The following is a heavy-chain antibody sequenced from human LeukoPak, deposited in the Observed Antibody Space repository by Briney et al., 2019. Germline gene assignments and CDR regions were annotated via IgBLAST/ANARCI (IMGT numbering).Heavy chain of an antibody. CDR1: GGSISSSSYY. D-gene: IGHD2-2*01. J-gene: IGHJ3*02. CDR3: ARRGQNIVVVPAAPDI. CDR2: IYYSGST. V-gene: IGHV4-39*01. Sequence: PSETLSLTCTVSGGSISSSSYYWGWIRQPPGKGLEWIGSIYYSGSTYYNPSLKSRVTIPVDASKNQFSLKLSSVTAADTAVYYCARRGQNIVVVPAAPDIWGQGTMVTVSS.